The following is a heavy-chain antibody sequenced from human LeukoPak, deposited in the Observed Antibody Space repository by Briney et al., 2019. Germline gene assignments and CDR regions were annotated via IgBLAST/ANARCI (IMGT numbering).Heavy chain of an antibody. V-gene: IGHV4-39*01. D-gene: IGHD4-17*01. CDR3: ARNLRRTGGDY. CDR2: IFYSGST. CDR1: GGSIGSSSFY. Sequence: SETLSLTCSVSGGSIGSSSFYWGWIRQPPGKGLEWIGSIFYSGSTYYNPSLKSRVTISVDTSKNQYSLKLSSVTAADTAVYYCARNLRRTGGDYWGQGTLVTVSS. J-gene: IGHJ4*02.